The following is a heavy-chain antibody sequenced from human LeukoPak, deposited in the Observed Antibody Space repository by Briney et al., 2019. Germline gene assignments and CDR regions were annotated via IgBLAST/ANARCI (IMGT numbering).Heavy chain of an antibody. CDR1: GNYW. CDR2: INSDGSWT. J-gene: IGHJ4*02. V-gene: IGHV3-74*01. CDR3: VSFYETY. Sequence: GSLRLSFAASGNYWVHLGRQAPGEGLVWVSHINSDGSWTSYADSVKGRFTISKDNAKNTVYLQMNSLRAEDTAVYYCVSFYETYWGRGTLVTVSS. D-gene: IGHD2/OR15-2a*01.